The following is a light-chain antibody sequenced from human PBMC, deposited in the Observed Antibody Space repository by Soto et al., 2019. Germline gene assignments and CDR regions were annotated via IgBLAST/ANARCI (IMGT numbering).Light chain of an antibody. V-gene: IGKV1-39*01. J-gene: IGKJ1*01. CDR1: QSMSNY. CDR3: RQSYSTPRT. CDR2: AAS. Sequence: DIQMTQSPSSLSASVGDRVTITCRASQSMSNYLNWYQQKPGKAPNLLIYAASSLQSGVPSRFSGIGSGTDFTLTISSLQPEDFATYYCRQSYSTPRTFGQGTKVEIK.